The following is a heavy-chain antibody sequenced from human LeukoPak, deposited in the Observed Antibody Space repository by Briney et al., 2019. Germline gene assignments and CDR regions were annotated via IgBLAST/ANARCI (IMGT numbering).Heavy chain of an antibody. Sequence: SETLSLTCIVSGASVSSGDHHWSWIRQAPGKGLEWIGHNMNTYYNPSLNSRVTISVDTSKNQFSLKLSSVTAADTAVYYCARSLERQFYYYGMDVWGQGTTVTVSS. CDR3: ARSLERQFYYYGMDV. J-gene: IGHJ6*02. V-gene: IGHV4-61*08. CDR2: NMNT. D-gene: IGHD1-1*01. CDR1: GASVSSGDHH.